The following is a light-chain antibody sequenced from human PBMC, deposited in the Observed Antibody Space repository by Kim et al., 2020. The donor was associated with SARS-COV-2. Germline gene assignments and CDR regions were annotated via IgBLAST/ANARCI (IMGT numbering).Light chain of an antibody. V-gene: IGLV3-1*01. CDR2: HDT. J-gene: IGLJ2*01. CDR1: ELGGKV. CDR3: QTWDTSTVV. Sequence: VSPGQTASITCSGGELGGKVVCWYQQKPGQSPVLVIYHDTKRPSGIPERFSGSNSGNTATLTISGTQAMDEADYYCQTWDTSTVVFGGGTQLTVL.